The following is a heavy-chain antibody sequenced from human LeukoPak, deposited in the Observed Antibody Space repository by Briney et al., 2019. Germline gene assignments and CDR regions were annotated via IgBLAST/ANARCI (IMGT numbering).Heavy chain of an antibody. CDR3: ARGAGYSSGWGNWFDP. CDR1: GGSISSYY. V-gene: IGHV4-59*01. D-gene: IGHD6-19*01. Sequence: SETLSLTCTVSGGSISSYYWSWIRQPPGKGLEWIGYIYYSGSTNYNPSLKSRVTISVDTSKNQFSLKLSSVTAADTAVYYCARGAGYSSGWGNWFDPWGQGTLVTVSS. J-gene: IGHJ5*02. CDR2: IYYSGST.